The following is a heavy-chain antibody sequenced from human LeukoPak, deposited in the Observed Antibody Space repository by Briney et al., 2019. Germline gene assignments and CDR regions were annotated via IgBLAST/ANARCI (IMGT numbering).Heavy chain of an antibody. CDR3: ATRRGYSYGSGDNWFDP. D-gene: IGHD5-18*01. V-gene: IGHV4-4*07. Sequence: SETLSLTCTVSGGSISSYYWSWIRQPAGKGLEWIGRIYTSGSTNYNPSLKSRVTMSVDTSKNQFSLKLSSVTAADTAVYYCATRRGYSYGSGDNWFDPWGQGTLVTVSS. CDR1: GGSISSYY. CDR2: IYTSGST. J-gene: IGHJ5*02.